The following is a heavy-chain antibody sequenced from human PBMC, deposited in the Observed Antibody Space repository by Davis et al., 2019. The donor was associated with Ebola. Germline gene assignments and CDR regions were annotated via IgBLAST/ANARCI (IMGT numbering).Heavy chain of an antibody. CDR2: IYYSGST. D-gene: IGHD2-2*01. J-gene: IGHJ4*02. CDR1: GGSISSSSYY. V-gene: IGHV4-39*01. Sequence: PSETLSLTCTVSGGSISSSSYYWGWIRQPPGKGLEWIGSIYYSGSTYYNPSLKSRVTISVDTSKNQFSLKLSSVTAADTAVYYCARHLDPTVPFDYWGQGTLVTVSS. CDR3: ARHLDPTVPFDY.